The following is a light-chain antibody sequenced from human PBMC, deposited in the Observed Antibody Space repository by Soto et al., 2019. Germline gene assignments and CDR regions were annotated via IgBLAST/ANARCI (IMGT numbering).Light chain of an antibody. J-gene: IGKJ1*01. Sequence: EIVMTQSPATLSVSPGERATLSCRASQSVSSNYLAWSQQKPGQAPRLLIYGASTRATGVPDRFSGSGSGTDFTLTISRLEPEDFAVYYCQQYGSSPRTFGQGTKVDIK. CDR2: GAS. V-gene: IGKV3-20*01. CDR1: QSVSSNY. CDR3: QQYGSSPRT.